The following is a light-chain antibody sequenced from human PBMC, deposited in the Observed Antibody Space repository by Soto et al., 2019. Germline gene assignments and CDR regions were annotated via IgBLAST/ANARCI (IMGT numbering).Light chain of an antibody. CDR2: DAS. V-gene: IGKV1-5*01. CDR3: QQYNTHSGT. CDR1: QTVNAW. Sequence: DIQMTQSPSTLSASLGDRVTITCRASQTVNAWLAWYQHKPGKAPKPLIYDASILESGVPARFSGSGSGTEFILTNSSLQPDDVGTYYCQQYNTHSGTFGQGTKVEIK. J-gene: IGKJ1*01.